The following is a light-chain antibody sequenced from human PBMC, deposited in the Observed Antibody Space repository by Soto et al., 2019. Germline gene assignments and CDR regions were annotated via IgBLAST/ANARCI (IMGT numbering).Light chain of an antibody. CDR3: TSYATGSADV. J-gene: IGLJ1*01. CDR1: SSDVGGYNR. Sequence: QSALTQPPSVSGSPGQSVTISCTGTSSDVGGYNRVSWYQQPPGKAPKLLIYDVSNRPSGGSTRFSGSKSGNPASLTISGLQAADEADYSCTSYATGSADVFGPGTKLTVL. V-gene: IGLV2-18*02. CDR2: DVS.